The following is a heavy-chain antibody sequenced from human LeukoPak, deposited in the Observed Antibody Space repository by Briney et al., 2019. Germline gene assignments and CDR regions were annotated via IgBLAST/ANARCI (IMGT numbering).Heavy chain of an antibody. CDR1: GFTFSSFA. V-gene: IGHV3-30-3*01. CDR2: ISYDGSNK. CDR3: ARDTKTIAVPLSP. J-gene: IGHJ5*02. Sequence: GGSLRLSCAASGFTFSSFAMHWVRRAPGKGLEWVAVISYDGSNKYYADSVKGRFTISRDNSKNTLYLQMNSLRAEDTAVYYCARDTKTIAVPLSPWGQGTLVTVSS. D-gene: IGHD6-19*01.